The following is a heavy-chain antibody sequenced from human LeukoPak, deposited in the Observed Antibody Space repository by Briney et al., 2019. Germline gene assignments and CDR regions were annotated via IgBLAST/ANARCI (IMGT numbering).Heavy chain of an antibody. CDR1: GLTFSSHW. CDR3: AKSGYNGDYPDY. Sequence: GGSLRLSCAASGLTFSSHWMHWVRQAPGKGLVWVSRITNDGSSTTYADSVKGRFTISRDNSKNTLYLQMNSLRAEDTAVYYCAKSGYNGDYPDYWGQGTLVTVSS. V-gene: IGHV3-74*01. D-gene: IGHD5-24*01. CDR2: ITNDGSST. J-gene: IGHJ4*02.